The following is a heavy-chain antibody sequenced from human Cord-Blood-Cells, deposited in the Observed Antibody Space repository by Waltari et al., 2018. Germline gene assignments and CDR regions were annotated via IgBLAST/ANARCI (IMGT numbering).Heavy chain of an antibody. CDR1: GFTFSSYS. J-gene: IGHJ2*01. CDR3: AKAHTSIAAYWYFDL. Sequence: EVQLVESGGGLVKPGGSLRLSCAASGFTFSSYSMNWVRQAPGKGLGWVSSIRIKSSYIYYADAVKGRFTISRDSAKNSLYLQMNSLRAEDTAVYYCAKAHTSIAAYWYFDLWGRGTLVTVSS. V-gene: IGHV3-21*01. CDR2: IRIKSSYI. D-gene: IGHD6-6*01.